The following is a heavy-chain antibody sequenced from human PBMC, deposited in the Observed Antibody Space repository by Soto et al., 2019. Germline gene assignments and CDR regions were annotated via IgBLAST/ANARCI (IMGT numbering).Heavy chain of an antibody. CDR2: IFPSDSDT. Sequence: GESLKISCRTSGCKFTSYWIAWVRQMPGKGLEWMAIIFPSDSDTRYSPSLQGQLTISADRSTSTVFLHSASLKASDTAVYFCARKDKSGYFNRFDPWGQGTLVTVSS. CDR3: ARKDKSGYFNRFDP. V-gene: IGHV5-51*01. CDR1: GCKFTSYW. D-gene: IGHD3-22*01. J-gene: IGHJ5*02.